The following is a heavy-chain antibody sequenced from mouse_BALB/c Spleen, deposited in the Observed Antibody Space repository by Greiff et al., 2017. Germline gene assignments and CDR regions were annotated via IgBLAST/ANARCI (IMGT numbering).Heavy chain of an antibody. CDR2: ISNGGGST. CDR1: GFTFSSYT. D-gene: IGHD2-14*01. CDR3: ASLYRPSYYSATDY. J-gene: IGHJ4*01. Sequence: EVQLQESGGGLVQPGGSLKLSCAASGFTFSSYTMSWVRQTPEKSLEWVAYISNGGGSTYYPDTVKGRFTISRDHAKNTLYLQLSSLKSEDTAMYHCASLYRPSYYSATDYWSQVSSVTAS. V-gene: IGHV5-12-2*01.